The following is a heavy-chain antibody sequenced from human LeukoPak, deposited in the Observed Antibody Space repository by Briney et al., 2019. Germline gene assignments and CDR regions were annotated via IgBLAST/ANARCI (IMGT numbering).Heavy chain of an antibody. V-gene: IGHV1-8*01. CDR3: ARGRGITMIVVVSNNWFDP. CDR2: MNPNSGNT. J-gene: IGHJ5*01. CDR1: GYTFTSYD. Sequence: ASVSVSCKASGYTFTSYDINWVRQATGQGLEWMGWMNPNSGNTGYAQRFQGRVTMTRNTSISTAYMELSSLRSEATAVYYCARGRGITMIVVVSNNWFDPWGQGTLVTVSS. D-gene: IGHD3-22*01.